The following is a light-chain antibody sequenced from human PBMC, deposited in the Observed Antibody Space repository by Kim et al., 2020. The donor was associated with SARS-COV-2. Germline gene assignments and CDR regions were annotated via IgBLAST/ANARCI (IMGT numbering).Light chain of an antibody. V-gene: IGLV2-14*03. Sequence: QHDTVSGSPGQSITISCTGTSSDVGGYNYVSWYQQHPGKAPKLMIYDVSNRPSGVSNRFSGSKSGNTASLTISGLQAEDEADYYCSSYTSSSTLYVFGTGTKVTVL. CDR3: SSYTSSSTLYV. J-gene: IGLJ1*01. CDR2: DVS. CDR1: SSDVGGYNY.